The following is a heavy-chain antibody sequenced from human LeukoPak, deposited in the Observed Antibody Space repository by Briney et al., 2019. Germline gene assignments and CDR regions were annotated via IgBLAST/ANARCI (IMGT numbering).Heavy chain of an antibody. D-gene: IGHD3-16*01. Sequence: GGSLRLSCAASGFTFSNAWMSWVRQAAGKGLEWVGSIKSKTDGGTTDYAAPVKGRFTISRDDSKNTLYLQMNSLKTEDTAVYYCTTGSWGSYYFDYWGQGTLVTVSS. V-gene: IGHV3-15*01. CDR1: GFTFSNAW. J-gene: IGHJ4*02. CDR2: IKSKTDGGTT. CDR3: TTGSWGSYYFDY.